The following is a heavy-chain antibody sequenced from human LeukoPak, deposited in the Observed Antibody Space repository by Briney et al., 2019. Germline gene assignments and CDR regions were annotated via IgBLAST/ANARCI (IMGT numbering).Heavy chain of an antibody. CDR1: GVSIGSFH. D-gene: IGHD2-21*02. CDR2: IHTSGTT. V-gene: IGHV4-4*07. Sequence: SETLSLTCIVSGVSIGSFHWSWIRQPAGKGLEWIGRIHTSGTTNYNPSLESRVTMSVDTSKNQFSLNLSSVTAADTAVYYCARDVTDDYYDYYMDVWGKGTTVTVSS. J-gene: IGHJ6*03. CDR3: ARDVTDDYYDYYMDV.